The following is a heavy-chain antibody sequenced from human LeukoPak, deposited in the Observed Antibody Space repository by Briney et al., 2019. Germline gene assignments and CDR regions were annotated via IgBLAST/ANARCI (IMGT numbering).Heavy chain of an antibody. Sequence: ASVKVSCKASGYTFSSYYMHWVRQAAGQGLEWMGIINPSGGSTSYAQKFQGRVTMTRDMSTTTVCMDLSSLRSEDTAVYYCARGMDIGVVIIGYWGQGSPVTVSS. D-gene: IGHD3-3*01. CDR3: ARGMDIGVVIIGY. V-gene: IGHV1-46*01. CDR1: GYTFSSYY. CDR2: INPSGGST. J-gene: IGHJ4*02.